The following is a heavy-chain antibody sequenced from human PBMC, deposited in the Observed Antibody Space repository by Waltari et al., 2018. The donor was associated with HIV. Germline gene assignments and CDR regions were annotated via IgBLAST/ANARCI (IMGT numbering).Heavy chain of an antibody. J-gene: IGHJ4*02. V-gene: IGHV5-51*01. Sequence: EVQLVQSRIEVKKPGESLKISCKVSGYTTTTYWIGWVRQMPGKGLEWMGSIYLDDFDTRYSPSFRGQVTISAAKSINTAYLQWNSLRASDTATYYCARQDTTGTLPAYFWGEGTLVTVSS. D-gene: IGHD5-18*01. CDR1: GYTTTTYW. CDR3: ARQDTTGTLPAYF. CDR2: IYLDDFDT.